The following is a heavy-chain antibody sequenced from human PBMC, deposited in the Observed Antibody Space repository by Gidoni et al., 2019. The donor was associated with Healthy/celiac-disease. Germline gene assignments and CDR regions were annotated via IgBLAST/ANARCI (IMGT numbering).Heavy chain of an antibody. D-gene: IGHD3-22*01. Sequence: QLQLQESGPGLVKPSETLSLTCTVSGGSISSSSYYWGWIRQPPGKGLEWIGSIYYSGSTYYNPSLKSRVTISVDTSKNQFSLKLSSVTAADTAVYYCARHQRWLYWFDPWGQGTLVTVSS. V-gene: IGHV4-39*01. CDR1: GGSISSSSYY. CDR2: IYYSGST. J-gene: IGHJ5*02. CDR3: ARHQRWLYWFDP.